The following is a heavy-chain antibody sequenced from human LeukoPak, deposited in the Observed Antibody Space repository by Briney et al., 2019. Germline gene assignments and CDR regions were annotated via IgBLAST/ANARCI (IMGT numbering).Heavy chain of an antibody. V-gene: IGHV5-51*01. J-gene: IGHJ3*02. CDR2: IYPGDSDT. CDR1: GYTFNNYW. CDR3: AIRLMGGAFDI. D-gene: IGHD3-16*01. Sequence: GESLKISCKGSGYTFNNYWIAWVRPMPGKGLEWMGIIYPGDSDTRYSPSLQGQVTLSADKSISTAYLQWSSLKASDTAMYYCAIRLMGGAFDIWGQGTMVTVSS.